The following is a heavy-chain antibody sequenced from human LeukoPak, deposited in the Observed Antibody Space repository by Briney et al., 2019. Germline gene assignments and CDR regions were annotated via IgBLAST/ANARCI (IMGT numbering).Heavy chain of an antibody. Sequence: SETLSLTCTVSGGSIINYYWSWIRQPPGKGLEWIGYIHYSGSTNYNPSLKSRVTISVNTSKNQFSLRLSSVTAADTAIYYCARAGGGRPFDPWGQGTLVTVSS. CDR3: ARAGGGRPFDP. V-gene: IGHV4-59*01. J-gene: IGHJ5*02. D-gene: IGHD6-6*01. CDR2: IHYSGST. CDR1: GGSIINYY.